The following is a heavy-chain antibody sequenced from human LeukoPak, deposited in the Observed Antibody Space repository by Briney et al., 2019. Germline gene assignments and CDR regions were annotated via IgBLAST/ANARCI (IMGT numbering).Heavy chain of an antibody. J-gene: IGHJ4*02. D-gene: IGHD3-10*01. V-gene: IGHV3-11*04. CDR1: GFTFSDYH. CDR2: ITSSGSTI. Sequence: PGGSLRLSCAASGFTFSDYHMSWIRQAPGKGLEWVSYITSSGSTINYADSVKGRFTISRDNAKNSLYLQMNSLRAEDTAVYYCAKEEEITMVRGVTYYFDYWGQGTLVTVSS. CDR3: AKEEEITMVRGVTYYFDY.